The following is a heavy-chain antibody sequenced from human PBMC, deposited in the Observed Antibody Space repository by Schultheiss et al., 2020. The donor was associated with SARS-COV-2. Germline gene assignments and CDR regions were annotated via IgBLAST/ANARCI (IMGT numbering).Heavy chain of an antibody. CDR2: IYYSGST. CDR1: GGSISSYY. Sequence: SETLSLTCTVSGGSISSYYWSWIRQHPGKGLAWIGYIYYSGSTNYNPSLKSRVTISVDTSKNQFSLKLSSVTAADTAVYYCARDAYYYDSSGPSTSHYYYYGMDVWGQGTTVTVSS. CDR3: ARDAYYYDSSGPSTSHYYYYGMDV. D-gene: IGHD3-22*01. J-gene: IGHJ6*02. V-gene: IGHV4-59*12.